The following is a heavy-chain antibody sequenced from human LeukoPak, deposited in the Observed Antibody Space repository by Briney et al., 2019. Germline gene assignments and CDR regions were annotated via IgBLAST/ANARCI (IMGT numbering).Heavy chain of an antibody. V-gene: IGHV3-13*01. CDR3: ARDRSVGYYYYGMDV. CDR2: IGTAGDT. Sequence: PGGSLRLSCAPSVFTFSSYDMHWVRQATGKGLEWVSAIGTAGDTYYPDSVKGRFTISRENAKNSLYLQMNSLRAGDTAVYYCARDRSVGYYYYGMDVWGQGTTVTVSS. CDR1: VFTFSSYD. J-gene: IGHJ6*02.